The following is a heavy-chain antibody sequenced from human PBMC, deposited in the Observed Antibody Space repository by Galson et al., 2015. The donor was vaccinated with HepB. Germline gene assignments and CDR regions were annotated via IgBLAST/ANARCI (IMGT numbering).Heavy chain of an antibody. Sequence: SLRLSCAASGFTSSGYAVHWIRQAPGKGLEWLAVISYDGNSQYHADSVKGRFTISRDNSRNTLYLQMDSLRAEDTAVYYCAKDQHEVVLVPAFFDHWGPGTLVAVSS. CDR2: ISYDGNSQ. J-gene: IGHJ5*02. CDR1: GFTSSGYA. CDR3: AKDQHEVVLVPAFFDH. D-gene: IGHD2-2*01. V-gene: IGHV3-30*18.